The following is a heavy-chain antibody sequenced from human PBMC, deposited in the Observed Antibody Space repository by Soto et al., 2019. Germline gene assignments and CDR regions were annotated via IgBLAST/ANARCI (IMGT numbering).Heavy chain of an antibody. CDR3: ARGPYQSPDVSGTPSYYYYYYMDA. CDR1: GGSFSGYY. V-gene: IGHV4-34*01. D-gene: IGHD3-10*01. CDR2: INHSGST. Sequence: PSETLSLTCAVYGGSFSGYYWSWIRQPPGKGLEWIGEINHSGSTNYNPSLKSRVTISVDTSKNQFSLKLSSVTAADTAVYYCARGPYQSPDVSGTPSYYYYYYMDAWGKGTTVTVSS. J-gene: IGHJ6*03.